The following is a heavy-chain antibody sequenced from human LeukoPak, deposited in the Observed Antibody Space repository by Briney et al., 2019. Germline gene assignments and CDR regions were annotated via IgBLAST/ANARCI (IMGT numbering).Heavy chain of an antibody. V-gene: IGHV1-2*02. J-gene: IGHJ4*02. CDR2: INPNSGGT. Sequence: ASVKVSCKASGYTFTSYGISWVRQAPGQGLEWMGWINPNSGGTNYAQRFQGRVTMTRDTSISTAYMELSRLRSDDTAVYYCARADSGSYDLLFDYWSQGTLVTVSS. D-gene: IGHD1-26*01. CDR1: GYTFTSYG. CDR3: ARADSGSYDLLFDY.